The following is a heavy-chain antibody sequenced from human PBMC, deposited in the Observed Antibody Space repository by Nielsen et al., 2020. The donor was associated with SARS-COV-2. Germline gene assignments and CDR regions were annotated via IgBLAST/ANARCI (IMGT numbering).Heavy chain of an antibody. CDR2: FDPQDGET. J-gene: IGHJ4*02. CDR1: GISVTQLT. CDR3: ATDSPFGVVIYALAH. V-gene: IGHV1-24*01. Sequence: ASVKVSCKVSGISVTQLTMHWVRQAPGEGLEWMGEFDPQDGETTYAQKFQGRITMTEDPSIDTAYLDLSSLSSDDTAVYYCATDSPFGVVIYALAHWGQGTLVTVSS. D-gene: IGHD3-3*01.